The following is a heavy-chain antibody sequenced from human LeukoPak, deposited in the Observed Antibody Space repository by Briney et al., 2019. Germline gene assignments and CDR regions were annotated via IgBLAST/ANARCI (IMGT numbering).Heavy chain of an antibody. Sequence: GESLKTSCKGSGYSFTSYWIGWVRQMPGKGLEWMGIIYPGDSDTGYSPSFQGQVTISADKSISTAYLQWSSLKASDTAMYYCARLTVDTAMVRGYYMDVWGKGTTVTVSS. D-gene: IGHD5-18*01. CDR1: GYSFTSYW. J-gene: IGHJ6*03. CDR3: ARLTVDTAMVRGYYMDV. V-gene: IGHV5-51*01. CDR2: IYPGDSDT.